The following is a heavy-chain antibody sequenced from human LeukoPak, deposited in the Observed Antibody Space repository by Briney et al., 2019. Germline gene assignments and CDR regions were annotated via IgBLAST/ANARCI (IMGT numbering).Heavy chain of an antibody. D-gene: IGHD6-19*01. CDR3: ARDRIAVGDY. Sequence: ASVKVSCKASGYRFTSYYMHWVRQAPGQGLGWMGWISAYNGNTNYAQKLQGRVTMTTDTSTSTAYMELRSLRSDDTAVYYCARDRIAVGDYWGQGTLVTVSS. J-gene: IGHJ4*02. V-gene: IGHV1-18*04. CDR1: GYRFTSYY. CDR2: ISAYNGNT.